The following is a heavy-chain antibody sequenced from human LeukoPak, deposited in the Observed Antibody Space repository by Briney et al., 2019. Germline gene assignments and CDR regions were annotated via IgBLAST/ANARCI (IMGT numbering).Heavy chain of an antibody. D-gene: IGHD3-16*01. J-gene: IGHJ5*02. CDR2: IYNDGRT. V-gene: IGHV3-66*01. CDR1: GFTFSDYY. CDR3: ARTESYNSAAYNPT. Sequence: PGGSLRLSCAASGFTFSDYYMSWVRQAPGKGLEWVSNIYNDGRTYYRDSVKGRFTISRDDSENTLYPQMNNLRAEDTAVYYCARTESYNSAAYNPTWGQGTLVTVSS.